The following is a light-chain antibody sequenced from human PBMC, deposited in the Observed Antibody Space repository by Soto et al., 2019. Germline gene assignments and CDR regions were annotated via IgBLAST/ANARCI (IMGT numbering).Light chain of an antibody. CDR1: QSVSNNY. CDR3: QQRSSWIT. CDR2: GAS. V-gene: IGKV3D-20*02. Sequence: EILLTQSPGTLSLSPGERATLSCGASQSVSNNYLAWYQQKPGQAPRLLIYGASNRATGIPDRLSGSGSGTEFTLTISSIEPEDFAVYYCQQRSSWITFGQGTGLEIK. J-gene: IGKJ5*01.